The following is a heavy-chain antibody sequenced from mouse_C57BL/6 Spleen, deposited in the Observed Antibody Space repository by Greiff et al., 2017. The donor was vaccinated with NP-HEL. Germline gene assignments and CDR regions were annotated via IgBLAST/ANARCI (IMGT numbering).Heavy chain of an antibody. V-gene: IGHV1-15*01. Sequence: QVQLKESGAELVRPGASVTLSCKASGYTFTDYEMHWVKQTPVHGLEWIGAIDPETGGTAYNQKFKGKAILTADKSSSTAYMELRSLTSEDSAVYYCTRLDNDYPWFAYWGQGTLVTVSA. CDR2: IDPETGGT. CDR3: TRLDNDYPWFAY. D-gene: IGHD2-4*01. J-gene: IGHJ3*01. CDR1: GYTFTDYE.